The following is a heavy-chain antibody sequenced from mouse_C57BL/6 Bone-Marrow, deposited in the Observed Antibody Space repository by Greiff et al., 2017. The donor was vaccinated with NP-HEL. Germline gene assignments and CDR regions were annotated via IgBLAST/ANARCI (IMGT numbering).Heavy chain of an antibody. J-gene: IGHJ3*01. CDR1: GYTFTSYW. CDR2: INPSNGGT. V-gene: IGHV1-53*01. CDR3: ARDSNYAAWLAY. D-gene: IGHD2-5*01. Sequence: QVQLQQPGTELVKPGASVKLSCKASGYTFTSYWMHWVKQRPGQGLEWIGNINPSNGGTNYNEKFKSKATLTVDKSTSTAYMLVSSLTSEDSAVYYCARDSNYAAWLAYWGQGTLVTVSA.